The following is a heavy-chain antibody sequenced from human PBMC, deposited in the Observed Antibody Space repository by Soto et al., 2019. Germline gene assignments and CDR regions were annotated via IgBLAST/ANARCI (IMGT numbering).Heavy chain of an antibody. CDR2: ISGSGGST. Sequence: GGSLRLSCAASGFTFSSYAMSWVRQAPGKGLEWVSAISGSGGSTYYADSVKGRFTISRDNSKNTLYLQMNSLRAEDTAVYYCAKDPYYCSGGSCYLNEPGYWGQGTLVTVSS. CDR3: AKDPYYCSGGSCYLNEPGY. V-gene: IGHV3-23*01. CDR1: GFTFSSYA. D-gene: IGHD2-15*01. J-gene: IGHJ4*02.